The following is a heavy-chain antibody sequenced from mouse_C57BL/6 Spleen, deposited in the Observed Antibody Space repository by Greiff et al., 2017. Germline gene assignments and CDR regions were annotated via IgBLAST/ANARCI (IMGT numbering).Heavy chain of an antibody. CDR2: IYPGSGST. Sequence: QVQLQQPGAELVKPGASVKMSCKASGYTFTSYWITWVKQRPGQGLEWIGDIYPGSGSTNYNEKFKSKATLTVDTSSSTAYMQLSSLTSEDSAVYYCARDYGSEAYYFDYWGQGTSLTVSA. J-gene: IGHJ2*02. CDR1: GYTFTSYW. V-gene: IGHV1-55*01. CDR3: ARDYGSEAYYFDY. D-gene: IGHD1-1*01.